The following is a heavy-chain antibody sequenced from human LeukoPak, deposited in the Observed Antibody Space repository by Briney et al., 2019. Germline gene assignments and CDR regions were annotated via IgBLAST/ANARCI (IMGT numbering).Heavy chain of an antibody. CDR3: AKDIVATIRYYMDV. D-gene: IGHD5-12*01. CDR2: ISWNSGSI. J-gene: IGHJ6*03. CDR1: GFTFDDYA. Sequence: PGGSLRLSCAASGFTFDDYAMHWVRQAPGKGLEWVSGISWNSGSIGYADSVKGRFTISRDNAKNSLYLQMNSLRAEDTALYYCAKDIVATIRYYMDVWGKGTTVTISS. V-gene: IGHV3-9*01.